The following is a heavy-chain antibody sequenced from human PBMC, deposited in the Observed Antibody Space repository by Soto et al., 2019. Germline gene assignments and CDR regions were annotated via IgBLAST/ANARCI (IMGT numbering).Heavy chain of an antibody. CDR2: IFSDSER. Sequence: QVTLKESGTVLVTHTETLTLTCAVSGFSLSTVRMGVSWIRHPTGKAREWLAHIFSDSERWYRTSMESRLTISKDTAGSQVVLTITNIDPVDTCTYYCVRVNAEASQNYYCMDVWGQGTTVTVSS. D-gene: IGHD1-1*01. CDR1: GFSLSTVRMG. J-gene: IGHJ6*02. CDR3: VRVNAEASQNYYCMDV. V-gene: IGHV2-26*01.